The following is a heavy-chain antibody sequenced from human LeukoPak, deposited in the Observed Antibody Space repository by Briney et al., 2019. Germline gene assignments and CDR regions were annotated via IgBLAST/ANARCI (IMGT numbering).Heavy chain of an antibody. Sequence: SQTLSLTCTVSGDSIGGGDYYWSWIRQPPGKGLEWIGYISYRGSTSYYPSLKSRVTISLDTSKNQFSLKLSSVTAADTAVYFCARGGRVAYYGDSDYLGYWFFDLWGRGTLVTASS. J-gene: IGHJ2*01. CDR2: ISYRGST. V-gene: IGHV4-30-4*01. D-gene: IGHD4-17*01. CDR3: ARGGRVAYYGDSDYLGYWFFDL. CDR1: GDSIGGGDYY.